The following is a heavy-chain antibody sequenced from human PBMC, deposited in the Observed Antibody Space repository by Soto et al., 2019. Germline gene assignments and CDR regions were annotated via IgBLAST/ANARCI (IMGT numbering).Heavy chain of an antibody. CDR1: GFTFSNAW. V-gene: IGHV3-15*07. D-gene: IGHD3-10*01. J-gene: IGHJ3*02. Sequence: EVQLVESGGGLVKPGGSLRLSCAASGFTFSNAWMNWVRQAPGKGLEWVGRIKSKTDGGTTDYAAPVKGRFTISRDDSKNTLYLQMNSLKTEDTAVYYCTTALNYYGSGSYSPDAFDIWGQGTMVTVSS. CDR2: IKSKTDGGTT. CDR3: TTALNYYGSGSYSPDAFDI.